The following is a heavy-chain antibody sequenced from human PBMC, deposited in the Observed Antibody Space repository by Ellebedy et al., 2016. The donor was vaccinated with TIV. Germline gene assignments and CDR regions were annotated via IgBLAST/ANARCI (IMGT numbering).Heavy chain of an antibody. CDR3: ARVAIKAAVGGGYFDL. D-gene: IGHD6-13*01. CDR1: GGSINTYY. CDR2: IYYTGSA. J-gene: IGHJ2*01. V-gene: IGHV4-59*01. Sequence: MPSETLSLTCTVSGGSINTYYWSRIRQPPGKGLEWIASIYYTGSANYSPSLKSRVTITVDTSKNQISLTLMTSVSAEDTAVYLCARVAIKAAVGGGYFDLWGRGTLVTVS.